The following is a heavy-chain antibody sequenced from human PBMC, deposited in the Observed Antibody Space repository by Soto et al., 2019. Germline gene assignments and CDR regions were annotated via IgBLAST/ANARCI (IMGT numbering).Heavy chain of an antibody. Sequence: GGSLRLSCAASGFTFSSYAMHWVRQAPGKGLEWVAVISYDGSNKYYADSVKGRFTISRDNSKNTLYLQMNSLRAEDTAVYYCARDPGGFYYWGQGTLVTVS. CDR3: ARDPGGFYY. V-gene: IGHV3-30-3*01. CDR2: ISYDGSNK. CDR1: GFTFSSYA. D-gene: IGHD3-10*01. J-gene: IGHJ4*02.